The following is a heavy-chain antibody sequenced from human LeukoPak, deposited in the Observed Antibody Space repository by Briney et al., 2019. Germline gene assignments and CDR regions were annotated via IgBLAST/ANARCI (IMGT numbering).Heavy chain of an antibody. J-gene: IGHJ6*03. D-gene: IGHD3-22*01. CDR2: ISDDETYK. V-gene: IGHV3-30-3*01. CDR1: GFTFNSYS. Sequence: GGSLRLSCAASGFTFNSYSMHWVRQAPGKGLEWVTAISDDETYKFYADSVKGRFTISRDNAKNSLYLQMNSLRAEDTAVYYCARDGLRYYDSSGYYSKGYMDVWGKGTTVTISS. CDR3: ARDGLRYYDSSGYYSKGYMDV.